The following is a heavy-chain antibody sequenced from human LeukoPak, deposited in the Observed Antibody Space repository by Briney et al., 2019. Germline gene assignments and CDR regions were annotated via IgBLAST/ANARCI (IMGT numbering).Heavy chain of an antibody. CDR1: GFTFSSHS. V-gene: IGHV3-21*01. Sequence: GGSLRLSCAASGFTFSSHSMNWVRQAPGKGLEWVSSISSSSSYIYYADSVKGRFTISRDNAKNSLYLQMNSLRAEDTAVYYCARGSYSSSWYGNYWGQGTLVTVSS. CDR3: ARGSYSSSWYGNY. CDR2: ISSSSSYI. J-gene: IGHJ4*02. D-gene: IGHD6-13*01.